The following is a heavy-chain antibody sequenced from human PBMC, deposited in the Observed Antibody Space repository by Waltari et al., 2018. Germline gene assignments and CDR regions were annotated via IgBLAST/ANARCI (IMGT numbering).Heavy chain of an antibody. Sequence: QVQLVESGGGVVQPGRSLRLSCAASGFTFSSYGMHWVRQAPGKGREWIGYIYYSGSTYYNPSLKSRVTISVDTSKNQFSLKLSSVTAADTAVYYCARRRNLPLVVPAATDAFDIWGQGTMVTVSS. CDR1: GFTFSSYG. J-gene: IGHJ3*02. D-gene: IGHD2-2*01. CDR3: ARRRNLPLVVPAATDAFDI. CDR2: IYYSGST. V-gene: IGHV4-59*06.